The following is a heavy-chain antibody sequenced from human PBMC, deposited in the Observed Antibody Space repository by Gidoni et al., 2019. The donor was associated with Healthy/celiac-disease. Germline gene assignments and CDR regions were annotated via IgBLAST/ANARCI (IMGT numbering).Heavy chain of an antibody. Sequence: QVQLQESGPGLVKPSETLSLTCTVSGGSISSYYWSWIRQPPGTGLEWIGYIYYSGSTNYNPSLKSRVTISGDKYKTQFSLKLSSVTAADTAVYYCARGIAAAGRGPFDYWGQGTLVTVSS. V-gene: IGHV4-59*01. D-gene: IGHD6-13*01. CDR3: ARGIAAAGRGPFDY. CDR2: IYYSGST. J-gene: IGHJ4*02. CDR1: GGSISSYY.